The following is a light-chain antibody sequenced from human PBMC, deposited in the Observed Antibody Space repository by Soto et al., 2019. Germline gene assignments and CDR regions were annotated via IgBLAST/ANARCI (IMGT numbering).Light chain of an antibody. CDR2: DAS. Sequence: IRMTQSPSSLSASTGDRVTITCRASQSISSWLAWYQQKPGKAPKLLIYDASSLESGVPSRFSGSGSGTEFTLTISSLQPDDFATYYCQQYNSYPRTFGQGTKVDNK. CDR1: QSISSW. V-gene: IGKV1-5*01. CDR3: QQYNSYPRT. J-gene: IGKJ1*01.